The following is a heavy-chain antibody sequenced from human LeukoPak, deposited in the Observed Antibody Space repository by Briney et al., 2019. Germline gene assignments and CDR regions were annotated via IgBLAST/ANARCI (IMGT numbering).Heavy chain of an antibody. CDR3: ARDHVAPGLIFDS. CDR2: ISSSGSTI. D-gene: IGHD6-13*01. J-gene: IGHJ4*02. CDR1: GFTFSSYE. Sequence: GGSLRLSCAASGFTFSSYEMNWVRQAPGKGLEWVSYISSSGSTIYYADSVKGRFTVSRDNAENSLSLQMSSLRGEDTGLYYCARDHVAPGLIFDSWGQGTQVTVSA. V-gene: IGHV3-48*03.